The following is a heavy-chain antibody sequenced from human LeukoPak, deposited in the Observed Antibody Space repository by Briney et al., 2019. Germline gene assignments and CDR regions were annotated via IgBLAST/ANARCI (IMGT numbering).Heavy chain of an antibody. CDR1: GFTFSGYA. CDR2: ISGNGGST. V-gene: IGHV3-23*01. J-gene: IGHJ4*02. Sequence: PGGSLRLSCAASGFTFSGYAMNWVRQAPGKGLEWVSAISGNGGSTYYADSVKGRFTISRDNSKNTLYLQMNSLRAEDTAVYYCAKDYYDSSGYEVVAVDYWGQGTLVTVSS. D-gene: IGHD3-22*01. CDR3: AKDYYDSSGYEVVAVDY.